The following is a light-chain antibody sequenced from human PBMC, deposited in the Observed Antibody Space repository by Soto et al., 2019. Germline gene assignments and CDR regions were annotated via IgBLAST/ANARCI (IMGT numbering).Light chain of an antibody. CDR3: QHSYSKRT. Sequence: DIQMTQSPSSLSASVGDRVTITCRAKESVSSYVNWYQQKPGKAPKLLIYAASSVQSGVPTRFSGSGSVTDFTLTIRGLQPEAFATYYCQHSYSKRTFGQGTKVEIK. V-gene: IGKV1-39*01. J-gene: IGKJ1*01. CDR2: AAS. CDR1: ESVSSY.